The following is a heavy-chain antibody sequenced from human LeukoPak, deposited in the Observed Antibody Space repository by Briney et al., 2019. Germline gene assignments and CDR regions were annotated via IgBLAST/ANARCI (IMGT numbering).Heavy chain of an antibody. CDR1: GFTFSSSG. Sequence: GGSLRLSCAASGFTFSSSGMHWVRQAPGKGLEWVAVIRYDGSNKYYADSVKGRITISRDNSKNTLYLQMNSLRAEDTAVYYCATYTGTYSGYFDYWGQGTLVTVSS. J-gene: IGHJ4*02. V-gene: IGHV3-33*08. CDR3: ATYTGTYSGYFDY. CDR2: IRYDGSNK. D-gene: IGHD1-1*01.